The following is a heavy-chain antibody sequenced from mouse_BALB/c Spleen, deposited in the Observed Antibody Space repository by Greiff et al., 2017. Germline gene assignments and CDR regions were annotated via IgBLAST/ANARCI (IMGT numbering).Heavy chain of an antibody. J-gene: IGHJ4*01. CDR3: ARWGNYGYYYAMDY. V-gene: IGHV1-82*01. D-gene: IGHD2-1*01. CDR2: IYPGDGDT. Sequence: VQLQQSGPELVKPGASVKISCKASGYAFSSSWMNWVKQRPGQGLEWIGRIYPGDGDTNYNGKFKGKATLTADKSSSTAYMQLSSLTSVDSAVYFCARWGNYGYYYAMDYWGQGTSVTVSS. CDR1: GYAFSSSW.